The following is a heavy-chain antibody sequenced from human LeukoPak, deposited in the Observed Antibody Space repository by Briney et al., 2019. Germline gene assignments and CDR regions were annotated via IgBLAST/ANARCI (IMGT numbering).Heavy chain of an antibody. CDR2: ISGSGGST. J-gene: IGHJ5*02. Sequence: HPGGSLRLSCAASGFTFSSYAMSWVRQAPGKGLEWVSAISGSGGSTYYADSVKGRFTISRDNSKNTLYPQMNSPRAEDTAVYYCAKTSGSYLFDPWGQGTLVTVSS. CDR1: GFTFSSYA. CDR3: AKTSGSYLFDP. D-gene: IGHD1-26*01. V-gene: IGHV3-23*01.